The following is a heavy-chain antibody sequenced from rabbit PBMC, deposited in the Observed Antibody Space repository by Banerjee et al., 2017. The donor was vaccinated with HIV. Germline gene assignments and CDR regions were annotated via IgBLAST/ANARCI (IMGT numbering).Heavy chain of an antibody. V-gene: IGHV1S47*01. J-gene: IGHJ3*01. CDR2: IDTGDGTT. CDR3: ARGGL. Sequence: QEQLEESGGGLVKPEGSLTLTCKASGFDFTNNAMCWVRQAPGKGLEWIASIDTGDGTTYYASWAKGRFTISKTSSTTVTLQMTNPTAADTATYFCARGGLWGQGTLVTVS. CDR1: GFDFTNNA.